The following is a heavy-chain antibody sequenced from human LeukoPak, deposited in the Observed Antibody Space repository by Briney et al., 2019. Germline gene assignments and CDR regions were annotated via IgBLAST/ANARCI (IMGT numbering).Heavy chain of an antibody. CDR3: TRLDY. J-gene: IGHJ4*02. CDR1: GDSIGSSSDY. Sequence: PSETLSLTCTVSGDSIGSSSDYWGWVRQPPGKGLGWIGSFYYGGSTYYNPSLKSRVTISVDTSKNQFSLELSSVTASDTAIYYCTRLDYWGRGTLVTVSS. CDR2: FYYGGST. V-gene: IGHV4-39*01.